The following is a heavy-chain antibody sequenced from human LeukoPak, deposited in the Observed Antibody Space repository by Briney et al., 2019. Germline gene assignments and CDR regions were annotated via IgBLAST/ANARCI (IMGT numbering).Heavy chain of an antibody. CDR3: ARDSPYGSGSPYYMDV. CDR1: GFTFSSYE. Sequence: PGGSLRLSCAASGFTFSSYEVNWVRQAPGKGLEWVSYISSSGSTIYYADSVKGRFTISRDNAKNSLYLQMNSLRAEDTAVYYCARDSPYGSGSPYYMDVWGKGTTVTISS. J-gene: IGHJ6*03. D-gene: IGHD3-10*01. V-gene: IGHV3-48*03. CDR2: ISSSGSTI.